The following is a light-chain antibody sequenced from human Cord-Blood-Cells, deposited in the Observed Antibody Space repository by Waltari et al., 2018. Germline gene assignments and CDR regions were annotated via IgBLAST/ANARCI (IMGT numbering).Light chain of an antibody. J-gene: IGLJ3*02. CDR1: SSDVGGYNS. V-gene: IGLV2-14*01. CDR2: DVS. CDR3: SSYTSSSTWV. Sequence: QSALTQPASVSGSPGQSITISCTGTSSDVGGYNSVSWYQQPPGKAPKLMFYDVSKRPSGVSNRFSGSKSGNTASLTISGLQAEDEADYYCSSYTSSSTWVFGGGTKLTVL.